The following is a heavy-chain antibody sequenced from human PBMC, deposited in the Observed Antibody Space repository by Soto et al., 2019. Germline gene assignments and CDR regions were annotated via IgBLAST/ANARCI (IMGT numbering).Heavy chain of an antibody. V-gene: IGHV3-21*01. CDR2: ISSTSGFI. Sequence: GESLKISCAASGFTVSSSQMTWVRQAPGKGLEWVSSISSTSGFIYYADSVKGRFTISRDNAKNSLYVQMNNLRAEDTAVYYCARGGYTYYYYGMDVWGQGTTVTVSS. J-gene: IGHJ6*02. CDR1: GFTVSSSQ. D-gene: IGHD6-13*01. CDR3: ARGGYTYYYYGMDV.